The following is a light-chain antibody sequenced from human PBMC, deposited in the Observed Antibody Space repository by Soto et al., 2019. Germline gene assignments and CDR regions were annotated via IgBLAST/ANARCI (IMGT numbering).Light chain of an antibody. CDR1: QSVSSSY. CDR3: QQYGSSPT. V-gene: IGKV3-20*01. J-gene: IGKJ1*01. CDR2: DAS. Sequence: EIVLTQSPGTLSFSPGERATLSCRASQSVSSSYLAWYQQKFGQAPRLLIYDASRRATGIPERFSGSGSGTDFTLTINRLEPEDFAVYYCQQYGSSPTFGLGTKVDIK.